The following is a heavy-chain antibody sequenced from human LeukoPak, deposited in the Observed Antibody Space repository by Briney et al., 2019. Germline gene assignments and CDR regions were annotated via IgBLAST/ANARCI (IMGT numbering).Heavy chain of an antibody. D-gene: IGHD6-13*01. CDR2: ISAGGGST. J-gene: IGHJ4*02. CDR3: AKDAAGPEY. Sequence: GGSLRLSCAASGQTFSDYSMTWVRQAPGKGLFWVSGISAGGGSTYYADSVKGRFTISRDNSRNTLYLQMNSRRFEDTAVYYCAKDAAGPEYWGQGTLVTVSS. CDR1: GQTFSDYS. V-gene: IGHV3-23*01.